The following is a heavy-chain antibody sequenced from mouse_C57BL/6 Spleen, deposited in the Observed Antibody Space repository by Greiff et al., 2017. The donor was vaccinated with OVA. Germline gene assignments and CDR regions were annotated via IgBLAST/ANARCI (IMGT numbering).Heavy chain of an antibody. Sequence: VESEGGLVQPGRSMKLSCTASGFTFSDYYMAWVRQVPEKGLEWVANINYDGSSTYYLDSLKSRFIISRDNAKNILYLQMSSLKSEDTATYYCARGELGYAMDYWGQGTSVTVSS. CDR2: INYDGSST. CDR1: GFTFSDYY. D-gene: IGHD4-1*01. CDR3: ARGELGYAMDY. V-gene: IGHV5-16*01. J-gene: IGHJ4*01.